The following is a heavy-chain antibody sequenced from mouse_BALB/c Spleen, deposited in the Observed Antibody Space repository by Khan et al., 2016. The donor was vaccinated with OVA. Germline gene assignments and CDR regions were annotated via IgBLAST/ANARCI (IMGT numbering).Heavy chain of an antibody. CDR3: ARHQFPLSMDS. CDR2: IWSDGST. V-gene: IGHV2-6-2*01. J-gene: IGHJ4*01. CDR1: GFSLTSYA. Sequence: QVQLKESGPDLVAPSQSLSITCTVSGFSLTSYAIHWVRQPPGKGLEWSVVIWSDGSTTYNSALKSRLSISKDNSKSQVFIKINSLQTDDTAMYYCARHQFPLSMDSWGQGTSDTVSS.